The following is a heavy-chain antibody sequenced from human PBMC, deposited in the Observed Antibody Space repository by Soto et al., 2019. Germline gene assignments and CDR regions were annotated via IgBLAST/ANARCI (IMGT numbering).Heavy chain of an antibody. D-gene: IGHD6-6*01. Sequence: GGSLRLSCAASGFTFSSYAMSWVRQAPGKGGEWVSAISGSGGSTYYADSVKGRFTISRDNSKNTLYLQMNSLRAEDTVVYYCAKDLIPARHQWGQGTLVTVSS. J-gene: IGHJ4*02. V-gene: IGHV3-23*01. CDR1: GFTFSSYA. CDR3: AKDLIPARHQ. CDR2: ISGSGGST.